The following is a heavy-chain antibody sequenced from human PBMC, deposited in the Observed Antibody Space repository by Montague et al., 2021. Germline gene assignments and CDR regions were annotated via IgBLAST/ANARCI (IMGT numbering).Heavy chain of an antibody. Sequence: QPGAEVKKPGESLKISCKGFGYSFTSHWIGWVRQMPGKGLEWMGIIHPGTSDTRYSPSFQGQVTISVDKSISTAYLQWSSLKASDTAMFYCARLITTFGGVSSPNGSWGQGILVTVSS. V-gene: IGHV5-51*01. CDR2: IHPGTSDT. D-gene: IGHD3-16*01. CDR1: GYSFTSHW. J-gene: IGHJ5*02. CDR3: ARLITTFGGVSSPNGS.